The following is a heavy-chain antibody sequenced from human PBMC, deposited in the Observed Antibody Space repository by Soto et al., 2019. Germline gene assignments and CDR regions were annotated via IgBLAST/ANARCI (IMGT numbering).Heavy chain of an antibody. D-gene: IGHD3-22*01. CDR1: GYTFTSYA. CDR2: INAGNGNT. V-gene: IGHV1-3*01. J-gene: IGHJ4*02. CDR3: ASSSVYYNPLDY. Sequence: QVQLVQSGAEVKKPGASVKVSCKASGYTFTSYAMHWVRQDPGQRLEWMGWINAGNGNTKYSQKFQGRVTITRDTSASIAHMEQRSIRSECTAVYDCASSSVYYNPLDYGGQGTLVTVSS.